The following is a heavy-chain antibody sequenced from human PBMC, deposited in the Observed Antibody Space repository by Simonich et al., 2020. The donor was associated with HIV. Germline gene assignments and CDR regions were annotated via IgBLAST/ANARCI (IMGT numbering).Heavy chain of an antibody. J-gene: IGHJ2*01. V-gene: IGHV1-69*13. CDR2: IIHGFGTA. CDR3: ARDRRSMTTVAYSWYFDL. D-gene: IGHD4-17*01. CDR1: GGTFSSYA. Sequence: QVQLVQSGAEVRKPGSSVKVSCKASGGTFSSYAISWVRQAPGQGLEWMGGIIHGFGTATDYAQKFQGRVTITADKSTSIAYMELTSLRSEDTAVYYCARDRRSMTTVAYSWYFDLWGRGTLVTVSS.